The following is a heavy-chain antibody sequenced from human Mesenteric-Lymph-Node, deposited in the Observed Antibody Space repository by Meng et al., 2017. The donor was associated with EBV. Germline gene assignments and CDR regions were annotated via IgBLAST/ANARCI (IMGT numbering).Heavy chain of an antibody. V-gene: IGHV2-5*02. D-gene: IGHD1-26*01. J-gene: IGHJ4*02. Sequence: QIPLKEYVPTLVKPTQTLTLTCTLSGFSLSTNGVAVGWIRQPPGKGLEWLALIYWDDDKRYSPSLKSRLTITKDTSKNQVVLSMTNMDPVDTGTYFCAHSDVGIIPFDSWGQGTLVTVSS. CDR1: GFSLSTNGVA. CDR2: IYWDDDK. CDR3: AHSDVGIIPFDS.